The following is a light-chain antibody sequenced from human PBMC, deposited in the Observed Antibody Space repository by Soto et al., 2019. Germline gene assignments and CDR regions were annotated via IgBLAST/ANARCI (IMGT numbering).Light chain of an antibody. Sequence: DIQMTQSPSSLSASVGDRVTITCRASQSISYWLAWYQQKPGKAPKLLIYKASSLESGVPSRFSGSGSRTEFILTISSLQPDDFATYYCQQYNSSPWAFGPGTKVEIK. CDR1: QSISYW. V-gene: IGKV1-5*03. CDR3: QQYNSSPWA. J-gene: IGKJ1*01. CDR2: KAS.